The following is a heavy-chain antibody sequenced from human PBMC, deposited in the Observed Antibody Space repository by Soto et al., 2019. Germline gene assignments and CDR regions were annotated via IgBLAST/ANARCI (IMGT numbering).Heavy chain of an antibody. CDR1: GFTFSSYW. D-gene: IGHD2-8*01. Sequence: EVQLVESGGGLVQPGGSLRLSCAASGFTFSSYWMHWVRQAPGKGLVWVSRINSDGSSTSYADSVKGRFTISRDNAKNTLYLQMNSLGAEDTAVYYCARGCPHVACTNGLDYWGQGTLVTVSS. J-gene: IGHJ4*02. CDR3: ARGCPHVACTNGLDY. V-gene: IGHV3-74*01. CDR2: INSDGSST.